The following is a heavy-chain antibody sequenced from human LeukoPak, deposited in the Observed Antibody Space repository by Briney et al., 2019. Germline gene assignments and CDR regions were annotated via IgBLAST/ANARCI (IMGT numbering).Heavy chain of an antibody. J-gene: IGHJ4*02. CDR3: ARWNYDISTGDRYFDY. CDR2: FYYSGDT. CDR1: GDSIRGFY. Sequence: SETLSLTCNVSGDSIRGFYWGWIRQPPGKGLEWIGYFYYSGDTNYNPALESRVIISVDTSKNQFSLKLSSLTAADTAVYYCARWNYDISTGDRYFDYWGQGTLVTVSS. V-gene: IGHV4-59*01. D-gene: IGHD3-9*01.